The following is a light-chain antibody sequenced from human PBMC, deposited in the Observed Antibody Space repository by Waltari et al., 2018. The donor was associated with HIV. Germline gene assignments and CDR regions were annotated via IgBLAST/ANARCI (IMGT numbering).Light chain of an antibody. CDR3: SSYAPTNNFYVL. J-gene: IGLJ2*01. Sequence: QSALTQPPSASGSPGQPVTISCTGTSSDIGGYNYVSWYQHHPGKAPKLIMTEVTKRPSGVPDRFSGSKSGNTASLTVSGLQAEDEAHYYCSSYAPTNNFYVLFGGGTALTVL. CDR2: EVT. V-gene: IGLV2-8*01. CDR1: SSDIGGYNY.